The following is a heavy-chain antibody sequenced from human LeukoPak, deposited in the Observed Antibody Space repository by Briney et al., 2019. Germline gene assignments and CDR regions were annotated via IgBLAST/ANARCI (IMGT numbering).Heavy chain of an antibody. V-gene: IGHV3-66*01. J-gene: IGHJ4*02. Sequence: HSGGSLRLSCAVSGFTVSSNYMSWVSQAPGSGLEWVSVIYSGGSTDYADSVKGRFTISRDNSKNTLYLQMNSLRAEDTAVYYCARVHGDYYFDYWGQGTLVSVSS. CDR1: GFTVSSNY. CDR2: IYSGGST. D-gene: IGHD5-24*01. CDR3: ARVHGDYYFDY.